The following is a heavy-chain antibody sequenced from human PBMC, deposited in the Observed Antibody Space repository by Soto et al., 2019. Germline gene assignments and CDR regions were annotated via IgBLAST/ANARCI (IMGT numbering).Heavy chain of an antibody. D-gene: IGHD2-21*02. CDR1: GGSISSYY. V-gene: IGHV4-59*01. CDR2: IYYSGST. CDR3: ARGRSPATAILFVVATIVFDY. J-gene: IGHJ4*02. Sequence: QVQLQESGPGLVKPSETLSLTCNVSGGSISSYYWSWIRQPPGKGLEWIGYIYYSGSTNYNPSLKSRVTISVDTSKNQFSLKLSSVTAADTAVYYCARGRSPATAILFVVATIVFDYWGQGTLVTVSS.